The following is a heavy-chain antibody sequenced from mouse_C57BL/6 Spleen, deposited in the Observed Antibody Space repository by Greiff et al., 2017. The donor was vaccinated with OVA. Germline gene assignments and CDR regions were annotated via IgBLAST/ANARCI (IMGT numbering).Heavy chain of an antibody. D-gene: IGHD3-2*02. CDR3: ARLGGDSSGYFDY. CDR2: IYPGGGYT. V-gene: IGHV1-63*01. J-gene: IGHJ2*01. Sequence: VQLQQSGAELVRPGTSVKMSCKASGYTFTNYWIGWAKQRPGHGLEWIGDIYPGGGYTNYNEKFKGKATLTADKSSSTAYMQFSSLTSEDSAIYYCARLGGDSSGYFDYWGQGTTLTVSS. CDR1: GYTFTNYW.